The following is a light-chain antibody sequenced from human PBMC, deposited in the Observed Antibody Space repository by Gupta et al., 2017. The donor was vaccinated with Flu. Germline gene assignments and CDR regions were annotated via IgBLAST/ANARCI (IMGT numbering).Light chain of an antibody. J-gene: IGKJ2*02. CDR2: KSA. CDR3: MHSTLSPCT. CDR1: ESLVYSDGDSY. V-gene: IGKV2-30*01. Sequence: DVVMTQSPLSLPVTLGQSASISCRSSESLVYSDGDSYVRCFHQRPGQPPRRLIYKSANRESVVPDLSSGSCSGTAFILNISRLQAEDVGFYYRMHSTLSPCTFGQGTKVEI.